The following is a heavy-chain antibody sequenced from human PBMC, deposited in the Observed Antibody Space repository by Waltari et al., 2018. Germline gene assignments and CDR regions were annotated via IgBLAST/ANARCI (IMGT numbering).Heavy chain of an antibody. Sequence: EVQLVESGGGLVQPGGSLRLSCAASGFTFRSYEMNWVRQAPGKGLEWVSYISSSGSTIYYADSVKGRFTISRDNAKNSLYLQMNSLRAEDTAVYYCARMGGWYYYYGMDVWGQGTTVTVSS. J-gene: IGHJ6*02. V-gene: IGHV3-48*03. CDR2: ISSSGSTI. D-gene: IGHD6-19*01. CDR3: ARMGGWYYYYGMDV. CDR1: GFTFRSYE.